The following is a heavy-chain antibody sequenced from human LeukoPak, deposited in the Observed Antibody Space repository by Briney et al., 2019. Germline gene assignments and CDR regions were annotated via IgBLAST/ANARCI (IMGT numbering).Heavy chain of an antibody. D-gene: IGHD4-17*01. CDR1: GFTFSSYG. CDR2: ISYDGSNK. V-gene: IGHV3-30*18. J-gene: IGHJ5*02. CDR3: AKGPTVTSNWFDP. Sequence: GGSLRLSCAASGFTFSSYGMHWVRQAPGKGLEWVAVISYDGSNKYYADSVKGRFTISRDNSKNTLYLQMNSLRAEDTAVYYCAKGPTVTSNWFDPWGQGTLVTVSS.